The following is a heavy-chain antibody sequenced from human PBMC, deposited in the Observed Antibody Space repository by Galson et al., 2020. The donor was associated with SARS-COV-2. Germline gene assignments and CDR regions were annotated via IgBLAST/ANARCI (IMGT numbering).Heavy chain of an antibody. J-gene: IGHJ4*02. CDR3: ARAGGYDPTFDY. CDR1: GYSISSGYY. CDR2: IYHSGST. D-gene: IGHD5-12*01. V-gene: IGHV4-38-2*02. Sequence: SETLSLTCTVSGYSISSGYYWGWIRQPPGKGLEWIGSIYHSGSTYYNPSLKSRVTISVDTSKNQFSLKLSSVTAADTAVYYCARAGGYDPTFDYWGQGTLVTVSS.